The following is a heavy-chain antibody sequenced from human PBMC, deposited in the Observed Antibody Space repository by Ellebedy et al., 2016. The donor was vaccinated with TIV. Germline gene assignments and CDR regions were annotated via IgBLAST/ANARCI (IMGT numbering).Heavy chain of an antibody. D-gene: IGHD3-10*01. CDR2: ISAGNSKT. V-gene: IGHV1-3*01. CDR3: ARDSQLMRPPHSYGSGTRGRHFDD. J-gene: IGHJ4*02. Sequence: AASVKVSCKASGYTFANYGVHWVRQAPGQRLEWRGWISAGNSKTKQSQNLQGRLTFRRDTSSTTAYMEVTSLRSEDTAVYYWARDSQLMRPPHSYGSGTRGRHFDDWGQGTQVTVSP. CDR1: GYTFANYG.